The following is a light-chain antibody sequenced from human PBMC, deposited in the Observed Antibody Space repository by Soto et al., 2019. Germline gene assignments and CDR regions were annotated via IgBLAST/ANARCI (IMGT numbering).Light chain of an antibody. CDR3: QSYDSSLREV. CDR1: SYDIGAGYD. Sequence: QCVLTQPPSVSGAPGQRVTISCTGSSYDIGAGYDVHWYQQLPGTAPKLLIYGNSNRPSGVPDRFSGSKSGTSASLAITGLQAEDEADYYCQSYDSSLREVFGGGTKLTDL. CDR2: GNS. V-gene: IGLV1-40*01. J-gene: IGLJ2*01.